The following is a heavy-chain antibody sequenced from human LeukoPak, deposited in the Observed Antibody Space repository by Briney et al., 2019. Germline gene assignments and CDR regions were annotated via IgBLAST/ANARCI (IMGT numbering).Heavy chain of an antibody. D-gene: IGHD2-2*01. J-gene: IGHJ4*02. CDR3: AKDLKGSTSCPDY. CDR2: ISSSSSYI. Sequence: GGSLRLSCAASGFTFSSYSMNWVRQAPGKGLEWVSSISSSSSYIYYADSVKGRFTISRDNSKNTLYLQMNSLRAEDTAVYYCAKDLKGSTSCPDYWGQGTLVTVSS. CDR1: GFTFSSYS. V-gene: IGHV3-21*04.